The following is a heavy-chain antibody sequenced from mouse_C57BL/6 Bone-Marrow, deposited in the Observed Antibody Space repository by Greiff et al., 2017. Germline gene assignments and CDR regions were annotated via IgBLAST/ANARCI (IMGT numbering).Heavy chain of an antibody. CDR2: IYPRDGSP. Sequence: VKLMESGPELVKPGASVKLSCKASGYTFTSYDINWVKQRPGQGLEWIGWIYPRDGSPKYNEKFKGKATLTVDTSSSTAYMELHSLTSEDSAVYFCARDDGYWGQGTTLTVSS. V-gene: IGHV1-85*01. D-gene: IGHD2-3*01. J-gene: IGHJ2*01. CDR1: GYTFTSYD. CDR3: ARDDGY.